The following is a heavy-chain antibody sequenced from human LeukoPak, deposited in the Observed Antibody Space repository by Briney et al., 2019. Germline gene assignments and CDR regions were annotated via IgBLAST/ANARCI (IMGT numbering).Heavy chain of an antibody. D-gene: IGHD4-17*01. CDR1: GFAFSSFG. CDR2: IWYDGTNK. Sequence: GRSLRLSCAASGFAFSSFGMHWVCQAPGKGLEWVAVIWYDGTNKYYADSVKGRFTISRDNSKNTLYLQMNSLRAEDTAVYYCARATVTRWFDPWGQGPLVTVSS. V-gene: IGHV3-33*01. J-gene: IGHJ5*02. CDR3: ARATVTRWFDP.